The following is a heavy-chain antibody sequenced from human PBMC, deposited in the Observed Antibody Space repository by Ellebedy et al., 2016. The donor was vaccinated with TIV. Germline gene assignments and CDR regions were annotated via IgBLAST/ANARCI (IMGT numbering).Heavy chain of an antibody. Sequence: GESLKISCAASGFNFRSYWMTWVCQAPGKGLEWVAKIRQEGDEIYYVESVKGRFTISRDNAKNSLFLQMNSLRVADTAVYYCARRASYGDYAVQVNPWFDPWGQGTLVTVSS. CDR3: ARRASYGDYAVQVNPWFDP. V-gene: IGHV3-7*01. CDR1: GFNFRSYW. CDR2: IRQEGDEI. D-gene: IGHD4-17*01. J-gene: IGHJ5*02.